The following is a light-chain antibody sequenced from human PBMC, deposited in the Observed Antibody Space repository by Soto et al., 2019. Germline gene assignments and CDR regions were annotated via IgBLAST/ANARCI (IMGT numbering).Light chain of an antibody. J-gene: IGLJ1*01. CDR3: SSYTSSSTYV. Sequence: QSVLTQPASLSGSPGQSITISCTGTSSDVGGYNSVSWYQQHPGKAPKLMIYNVSNRPSGISNRFSGSKSGNTASLTISGLQAEDEADYYCSSYTSSSTYVSGTGTKVTVL. V-gene: IGLV2-14*03. CDR2: NVS. CDR1: SSDVGGYNS.